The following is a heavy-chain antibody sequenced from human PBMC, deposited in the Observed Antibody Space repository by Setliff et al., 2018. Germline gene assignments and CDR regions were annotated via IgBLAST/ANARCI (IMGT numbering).Heavy chain of an antibody. CDR3: ASFVDTAMVAGFY. V-gene: IGHV1-69*05. D-gene: IGHD5-18*01. CDR2: IIPIFGTA. Sequence: SVKVSCKASGYTFTDYYIHWVRQAPGQGLEWMGGIIPIFGTANYAQKFQGRVTITTDESTSTAYMELSSLRSEDTAVYYCASFVDTAMVAGFYWGQGTLVTVSS. CDR1: GYTFTDYY. J-gene: IGHJ4*02.